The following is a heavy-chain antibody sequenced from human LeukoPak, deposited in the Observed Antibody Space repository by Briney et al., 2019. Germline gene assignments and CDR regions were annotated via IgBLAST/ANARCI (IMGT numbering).Heavy chain of an antibody. CDR2: ISYDGSNK. V-gene: IGHV3-30*04. J-gene: IGHJ4*02. CDR1: GFTFSSYA. D-gene: IGHD2-21*02. Sequence: PGGSLRLSCAASGFTFSSYAMHWVRQAPGKGLEWVAVISYDGSNKYYADSVKGRFTISRDNSKNTLYLQMNSLRAEDTAVYYCARDPAVTATHFDYWGQGTLVTVSS. CDR3: ARDPAVTATHFDY.